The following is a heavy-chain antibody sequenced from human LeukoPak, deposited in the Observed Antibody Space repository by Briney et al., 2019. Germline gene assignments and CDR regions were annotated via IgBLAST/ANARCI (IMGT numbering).Heavy chain of an antibody. CDR3: ARDLIH. CDR1: GGSVSSGSYY. V-gene: IGHV4-61*01. Sequence: SETLSLTCTVSGGSVSSGSYYWSWIRQPPGKGLEWIGYIHYSGSTNYNPSLKSRVTISVDTSKNQFSLKLSSVTAADTAVYYCARDLIHWGQGTLVTVSS. CDR2: IHYSGST. J-gene: IGHJ4*02. D-gene: IGHD2-8*01.